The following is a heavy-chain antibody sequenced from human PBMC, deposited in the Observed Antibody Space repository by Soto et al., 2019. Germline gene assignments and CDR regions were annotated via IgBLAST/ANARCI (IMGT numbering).Heavy chain of an antibody. V-gene: IGHV4-30-2*01. CDR3: ASNHGGWFDP. J-gene: IGHJ5*02. CDR2: IYHSGST. CDR1: GGSISSGGYS. Sequence: QLQLQESGSGLVKPSQTLSLTCAVSGGSISSGGYSWSWIRQPPGKCLEWIGYIYHSGSTYYNPSLKSRVTISVDRSKNQFSLKLSSLTAADTAVYYCASNHGGWFDPWGQGTLVTVSS. D-gene: IGHD3-16*01.